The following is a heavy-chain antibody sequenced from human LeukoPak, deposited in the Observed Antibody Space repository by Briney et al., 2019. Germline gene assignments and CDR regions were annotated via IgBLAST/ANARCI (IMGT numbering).Heavy chain of an antibody. Sequence: GGSLRLSCAASGFTFSSYSMNWVRQAPGKGLEWVSSISSSSSYIYYADSVKGRFTISRDNAKNSLYLQMNSLGAEDTATYYCARVAVSGPTGWFDSWGQGTLVTVSS. J-gene: IGHJ5*01. CDR1: GFTFSSYS. D-gene: IGHD2-8*02. CDR3: ARVAVSGPTGWFDS. CDR2: ISSSSSYI. V-gene: IGHV3-21*01.